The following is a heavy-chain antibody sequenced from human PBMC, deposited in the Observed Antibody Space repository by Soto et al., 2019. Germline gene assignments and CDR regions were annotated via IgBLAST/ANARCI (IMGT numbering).Heavy chain of an antibody. CDR1: GGSISSSSYY. V-gene: IGHV4-39*01. D-gene: IGHD3-3*01. CDR2: IYYSGST. CDR3: ARSQDYDFWSGYWNYYYYGMDV. Sequence: SETLSLTCTVSGGSISSSSYYWGWIRQPPGKGLEGIGSIYYSGSTYYNPSLKSRVTISVDTSKNQFSLKLSSVTAADTAVYYCARSQDYDFWSGYWNYYYYGMDVWGQGTTVTSP. J-gene: IGHJ6*02.